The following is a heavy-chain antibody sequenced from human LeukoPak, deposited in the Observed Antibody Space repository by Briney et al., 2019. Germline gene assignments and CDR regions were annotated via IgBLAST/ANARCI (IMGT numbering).Heavy chain of an antibody. CDR1: GGSISSGSYY. V-gene: IGHV4-61*02. CDR3: ATGKWELLRSPFDY. CDR2: IYTSGST. J-gene: IGHJ4*02. Sequence: PSQTLSLTCTVSGGSISSGSYYWSWIRQPAGKGLEWIGRIYTSGSTNYNPSLKSRVTISVDTSKNRFSLKLSSVTAADTAVYYCATGKWELLRSPFDYWGQGTLVTVSS. D-gene: IGHD1-26*01.